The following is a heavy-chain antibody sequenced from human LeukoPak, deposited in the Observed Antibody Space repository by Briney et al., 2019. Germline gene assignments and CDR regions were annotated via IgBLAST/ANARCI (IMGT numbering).Heavy chain of an antibody. J-gene: IGHJ4*02. Sequence: SVKVCCKASGGTFISYAISWVRQAPGQGLEWMGGIIPIFGTANYAQKFQGRVTITADESTSTAYMELSSLRSEDTAVYYCATGGGSYYVFDYWGQGTLVTVSS. V-gene: IGHV1-69*13. CDR3: ATGGGSYYVFDY. CDR2: IIPIFGTA. D-gene: IGHD1-26*01. CDR1: GGTFISYA.